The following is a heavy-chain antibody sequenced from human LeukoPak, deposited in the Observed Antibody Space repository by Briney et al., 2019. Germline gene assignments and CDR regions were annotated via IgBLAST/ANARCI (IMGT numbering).Heavy chain of an antibody. V-gene: IGHV4-4*07. CDR2: IFSSGST. D-gene: IGHD3/OR15-3a*01. CDR1: GGSISTYY. CDR3: AREGHSNDFYTENFDS. Sequence: PSETLSLTCTVSGGSISTYYWSWIRQPAGKELEWIGRIFSSGSTNYNPSLKSRVAMSVDTSKNQFSLKLTSVAAADTAVYYCAREGHSNDFYTENFDSWGQGALVTVSS. J-gene: IGHJ4*02.